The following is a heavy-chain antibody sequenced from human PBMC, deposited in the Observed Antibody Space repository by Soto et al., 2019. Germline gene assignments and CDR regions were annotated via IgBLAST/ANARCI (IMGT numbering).Heavy chain of an antibody. CDR2: IWYDGSNK. D-gene: IGHD3-10*01. CDR1: GFTFSNYG. CDR3: VRDRVHYFDY. Sequence: GGSLRLSCAASGFTFSNYGMHWVRQAPGKGLEWVALIWYDGSNKYYVDSVKGRSVISRDNSKNTLYLQMSSLRAEDTAVYYCVRDRVHYFDYWGQGTLVTVSS. V-gene: IGHV3-33*01. J-gene: IGHJ4*02.